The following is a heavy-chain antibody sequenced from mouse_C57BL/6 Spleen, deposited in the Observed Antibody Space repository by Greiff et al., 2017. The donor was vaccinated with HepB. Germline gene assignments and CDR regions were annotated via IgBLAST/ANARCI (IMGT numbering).Heavy chain of an antibody. D-gene: IGHD4-1*01. CDR3: SSWDAWFAY. J-gene: IGHJ3*01. CDR2: INPGSGGT. V-gene: IGHV1-54*01. CDR1: GYAFTNYL. Sequence: VQLQQSGAELVRPGTSVKVSCKASGYAFTNYLIEWVKQRPGQGLEWIGVINPGSGGTNYNEKFKGKATLTVDTSSSTAYMQLSSLTSEDSAVYYCSSWDAWFAYWGQGTLVTVSA.